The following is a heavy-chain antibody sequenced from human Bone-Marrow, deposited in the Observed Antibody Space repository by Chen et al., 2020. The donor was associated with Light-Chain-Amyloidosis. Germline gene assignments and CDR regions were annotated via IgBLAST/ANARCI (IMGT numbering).Heavy chain of an antibody. CDR3: TRGDCTSTSCFLDF. Sequence: EVQLVESGGGLVQPGGSLRLSCAASGFTFNDHCMHWVRQVPGKGLVWVARIKSDGSATNYADSVKGRFTVSRDNAKNTLYLQMKSLRAEDTAVYYCTRGDCTSTSCFLDFWGQGTLVTVSS. CDR1: GFTFNDHC. CDR2: IKSDGSAT. J-gene: IGHJ4*02. V-gene: IGHV3-74*01. D-gene: IGHD2-2*01.